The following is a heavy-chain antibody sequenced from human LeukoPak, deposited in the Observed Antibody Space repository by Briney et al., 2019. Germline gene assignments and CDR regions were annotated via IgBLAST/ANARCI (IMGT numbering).Heavy chain of an antibody. Sequence: SETLSLTCAVYGGSFSGYYWSWIRQPPGKGLEWIGEINHSGSTNYNPSLESRVTVSVDTSKNQFSLKLSSVTAADTAVYYCASTIPRYSGLTYNWFDPWGQGSLVTVSS. V-gene: IGHV4-34*01. CDR3: ASTIPRYSGLTYNWFDP. CDR1: GGSFSGYY. CDR2: INHSGST. J-gene: IGHJ5*02. D-gene: IGHD5-12*01.